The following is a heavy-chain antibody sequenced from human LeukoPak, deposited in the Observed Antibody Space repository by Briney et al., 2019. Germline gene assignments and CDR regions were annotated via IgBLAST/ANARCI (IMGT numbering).Heavy chain of an antibody. CDR1: GASIISQF. V-gene: IGHV4-4*07. J-gene: IGHJ5*02. D-gene: IGHD1-26*01. CDR2: ISASGAI. CDR3: MSALGT. Sequence: SETLSLTCTVSGASIISQFWNWIRQPAGEGLEFVGLISASGAINFNPSLKSRVTMSIDTSKNQFSLKLTSMTAADTAVYYCMSALGTWGQGTLVTVSS.